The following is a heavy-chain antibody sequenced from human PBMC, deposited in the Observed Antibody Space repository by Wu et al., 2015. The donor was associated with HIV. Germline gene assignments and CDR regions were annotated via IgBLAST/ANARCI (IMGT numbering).Heavy chain of an antibody. J-gene: IGHJ4*02. CDR3: ARVLGNYYDSSGLFIFLTY. V-gene: IGHV1-69*13. D-gene: IGHD3-22*01. Sequence: QVQLVQSGAEVKKPGSSVKVSCKASGGTFSSYAISWVRQAPGQGLEWMGRIIPIFGTANYAQKFQGRVTITADESTSTAYMELSSLRSEDTAVYYCARVLGNYYDSSGLFIFLTYWGQGTLVTVSS. CDR2: IIPIFGTA. CDR1: GGTFSSYA.